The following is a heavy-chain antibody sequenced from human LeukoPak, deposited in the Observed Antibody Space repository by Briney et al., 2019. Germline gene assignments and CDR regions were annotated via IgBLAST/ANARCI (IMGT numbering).Heavy chain of an antibody. D-gene: IGHD3-22*01. J-gene: IGHJ6*03. CDR2: INPNSGGT. V-gene: IGHV1-2*02. Sequence: ASVKVSCKASGYTFTGYYMHWVRQAPGQGLEWMGWINPNSGGTNYAQKFQGRVTMTRDTSISTAYMELSRLRSDDTAVYYCARDLSYADSSVYYVWYYYMDVWGKGTTVTVSS. CDR1: GYTFTGYY. CDR3: ARDLSYADSSVYYVWYYYMDV.